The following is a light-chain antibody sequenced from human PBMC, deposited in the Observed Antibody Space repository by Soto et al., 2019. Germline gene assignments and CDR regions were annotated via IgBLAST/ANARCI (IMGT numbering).Light chain of an antibody. CDR2: AAS. J-gene: IGKJ2*01. CDR1: QTIGTY. Sequence: DIQMTQSPSSLSASVGDRVTITCRASQTIGTYLNWHQQKPGKAPKLLIYAASNLQSGVPSRFSGSGSGTDFTLTISSLQPEDFATYYCQKSYNIPYTFGQGTKLEI. V-gene: IGKV1-39*01. CDR3: QKSYNIPYT.